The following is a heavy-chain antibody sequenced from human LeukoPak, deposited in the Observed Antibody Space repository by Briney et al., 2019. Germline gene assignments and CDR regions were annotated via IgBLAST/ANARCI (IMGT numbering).Heavy chain of an antibody. CDR1: GFTFSSYG. CDR3: ARDDSSGYYYSDY. V-gene: IGHV3-33*08. CDR2: IWYDGSNK. Sequence: GRSLRLSCAASGFTFSSYGMHWVRQAPGKGLEWVAVIWYDGSNKYYADSVKGRFTISRDNSKNTLYLQMNSLRAEDTAVYYCARDDSSGYYYSDYWGQGTLVTVSS. D-gene: IGHD3-22*01. J-gene: IGHJ4*02.